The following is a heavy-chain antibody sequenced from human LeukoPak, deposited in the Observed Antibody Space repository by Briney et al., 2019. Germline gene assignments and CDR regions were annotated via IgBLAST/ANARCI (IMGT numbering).Heavy chain of an antibody. J-gene: IGHJ5*02. CDR1: GFTFSSYA. D-gene: IGHD4-23*01. V-gene: IGHV3-30-3*01. CDR3: ARSRWPEDL. Sequence: PGGSLRLSCAASGFTFSSYAMHWVRQAPGKGLEWVAVISYDGSNKYYADSVKGRFTISRDNSKNTLYLQMNSLRTEDTAIYYCARSRWPEDLWGRGTLVTVSS. CDR2: ISYDGSNK.